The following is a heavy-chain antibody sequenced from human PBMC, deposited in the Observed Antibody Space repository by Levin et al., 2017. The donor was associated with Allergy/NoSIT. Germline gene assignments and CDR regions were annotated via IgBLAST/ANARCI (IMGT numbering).Heavy chain of an antibody. CDR1: GGSISSSNW. J-gene: IGHJ2*01. CDR2: IYHSGST. V-gene: IGHV4-4*02. Sequence: SQTLSLTCAVSGGSISSSNWWSWVRQPPGKGLEWIGEIYHSGSTNYNPSLKSRVTISVDKSKNQFSLKLSSVTAADTAVYYCARVSTGDYRRWYFDRWGRGTLVTVSS. CDR3: ARVSTGDYRRWYFDR. D-gene: IGHD4-17*01.